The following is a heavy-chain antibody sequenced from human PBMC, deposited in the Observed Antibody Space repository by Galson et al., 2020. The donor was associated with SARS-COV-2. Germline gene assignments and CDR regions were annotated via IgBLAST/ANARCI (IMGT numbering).Heavy chain of an antibody. J-gene: IGHJ4*02. D-gene: IGHD4-17*01. Sequence: GGSLTLSCAASGFTFSRYALAWVRQPPGKGLELVSGISGGGGSTDYVNSVKGRFTTSRDTSQNTVHPQMSSLIAEDTAVYYCAKDRSNGYGDQLGCWGQGTLGTVSS. CDR3: AKDRSNGYGDQLGC. CDR1: GFTFSRYA. V-gene: IGHV3-23*01. CDR2: ISGGGGST.